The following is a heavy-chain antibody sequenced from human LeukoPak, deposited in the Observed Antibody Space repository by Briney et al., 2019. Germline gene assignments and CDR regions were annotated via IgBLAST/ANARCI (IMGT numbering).Heavy chain of an antibody. J-gene: IGHJ6*03. CDR2: IYTSGTT. CDR1: GGSVRRGNYY. D-gene: IGHD6-6*01. V-gene: IGHV4-61*02. CDR3: ARWSGSVTARNYYYYMDV. Sequence: SETLSLTCTVSGGSVRRGNYYWTWIRQPAGSGLEWIGRIYTSGTTDYNPSLRTRVTISVDASRNQFSLNLSPVTAADTAVYYCARWSGSVTARNYYYYMDVRGEGTTVTVSS.